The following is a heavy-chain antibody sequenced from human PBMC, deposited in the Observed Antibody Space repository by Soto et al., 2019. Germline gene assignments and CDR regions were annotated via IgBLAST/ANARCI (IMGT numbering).Heavy chain of an antibody. CDR1: GFVVTSKY. CDR3: ARAYNSISAFVY. Sequence: EVQLVETGGGLIQPGGSLRLSCAASGFVVTSKYMAWVRQAPGKGLEWVSVIYGNDIRHYADSVKGRFIVSKQNTENTRYLQMNSLRVEDTAVYFCARAYNSISAFVYWGQGTLVTVSS. J-gene: IGHJ4*02. V-gene: IGHV3-53*02. CDR2: IYGNDIR. D-gene: IGHD1-20*01.